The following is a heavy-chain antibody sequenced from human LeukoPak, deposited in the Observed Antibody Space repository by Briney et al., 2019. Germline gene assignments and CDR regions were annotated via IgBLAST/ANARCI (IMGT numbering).Heavy chain of an antibody. Sequence: SEALSLTCTVSGGSISSSSYYWGWIRQPPGKGLEWIGSIYYSGSTYYNPSLKSRVTISVDTSKNQFSLKLSSVTAADTAVYYCASDLGYCSSTSCRHGDYWGQGTLVTASS. V-gene: IGHV4-39*01. D-gene: IGHD2-2*01. CDR2: IYYSGST. CDR3: ASDLGYCSSTSCRHGDY. J-gene: IGHJ4*02. CDR1: GGSISSSSYY.